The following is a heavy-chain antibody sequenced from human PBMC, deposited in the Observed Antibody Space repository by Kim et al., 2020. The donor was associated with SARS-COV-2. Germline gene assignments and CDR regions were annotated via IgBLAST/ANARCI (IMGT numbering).Heavy chain of an antibody. V-gene: IGHV1-2*02. J-gene: IGHJ5*02. Sequence: ASVKVSCKASGYTFTGYYMHWVRQAPGQGLEWMGWINPNSGGTNYAQKFQGRVTMTRDTYISTAYMELSRLRSDDTAVYYCARDRIFGVVTNWFDPWGQGTLVTVSS. CDR2: INPNSGGT. CDR1: GYTFTGYY. CDR3: ARDRIFGVVTNWFDP. D-gene: IGHD3-3*01.